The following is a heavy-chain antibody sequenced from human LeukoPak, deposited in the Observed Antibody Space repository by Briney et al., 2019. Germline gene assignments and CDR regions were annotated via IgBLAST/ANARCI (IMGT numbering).Heavy chain of an antibody. CDR2: INHSGST. D-gene: IGHD2-2*01. CDR3: ARDIVVVPAAHALDY. CDR1: GGSFSGYY. Sequence: SETLSLTCAVYGGSFSGYYWSWIRQPPGKGLEWIGEINHSGSTNYNPSLKSRVTISVDTSKNQFSRKLSSVTAADTAVYYCARDIVVVPAAHALDYWGQGTLVTVSS. J-gene: IGHJ4*02. V-gene: IGHV4-34*01.